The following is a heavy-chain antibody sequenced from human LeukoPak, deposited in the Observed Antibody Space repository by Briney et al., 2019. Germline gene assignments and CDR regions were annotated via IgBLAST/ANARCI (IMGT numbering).Heavy chain of an antibody. Sequence: GGSLRLSCAASGFTFSTYKMNWVRPPPGKGLEWVSAITTSSAYIYYADSVRGRFTISRDNAKNSLYLQMNSLRDDDTAVYYCARDPYSGNLGPTYYYYMDVWGKGTTVTVSS. CDR3: ARDPYSGNLGPTYYYYMDV. D-gene: IGHD1-26*01. V-gene: IGHV3-21*01. J-gene: IGHJ6*03. CDR1: GFTFSTYK. CDR2: ITTSSAYI.